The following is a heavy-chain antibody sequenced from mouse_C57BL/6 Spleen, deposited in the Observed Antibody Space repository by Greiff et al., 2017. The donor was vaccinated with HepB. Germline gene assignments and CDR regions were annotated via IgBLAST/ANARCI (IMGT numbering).Heavy chain of an antibody. J-gene: IGHJ3*01. CDR2: INPNNGGT. Sequence: EVQLQQSGPELVKPGASVKISCKASGYTFTDYYMNWVKQSHGKSLEWIGDINPNNGGTSYNQKFKGKATLTVDKSSSTAYMELRSLTSEDSAVYYCARPFYYSYSWFAYWGQGTLVTVSA. V-gene: IGHV1-26*01. CDR1: GYTFTDYY. D-gene: IGHD2-12*01. CDR3: ARPFYYSYSWFAY.